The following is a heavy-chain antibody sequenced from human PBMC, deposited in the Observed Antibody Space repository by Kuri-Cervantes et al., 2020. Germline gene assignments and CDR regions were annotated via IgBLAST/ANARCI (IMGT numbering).Heavy chain of an antibody. J-gene: IGHJ4*02. V-gene: IGHV1-2*02. CDR1: GYTLTGYY. Sequence: ASVKVSCKAFGYTLTGYYLHWVRQAPGLGLEWMGWINPNSGDTNYAQKFQGRVTLTTDTSITTAYMEVSRLRFDDTAVYYCAKERTTLFDYWGQGTLVTVSS. CDR3: AKERTTLFDY. CDR2: INPNSGDT. D-gene: IGHD1-7*01.